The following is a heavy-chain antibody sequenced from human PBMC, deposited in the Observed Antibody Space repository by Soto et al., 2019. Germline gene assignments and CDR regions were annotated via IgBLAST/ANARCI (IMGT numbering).Heavy chain of an antibody. J-gene: IGHJ3*01. CDR3: AREGRSLGAFDV. V-gene: IGHV3-13*05. D-gene: IGHD4-17*01. CDR1: GFTFSRYD. Sequence: PGGSLRLSCAASGFTFSRYDMRWVRQTAEKSLEWVSGIGTAGEPFYLGSVKGRFTISRENAKSSLFLQMNSLRAGDTAVYYCAREGRSLGAFDVWGQGTMVTVSS. CDR2: IGTAGEP.